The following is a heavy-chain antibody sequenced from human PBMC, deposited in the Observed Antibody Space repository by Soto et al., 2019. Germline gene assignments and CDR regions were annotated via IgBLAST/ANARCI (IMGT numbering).Heavy chain of an antibody. D-gene: IGHD6-25*01. CDR3: ARESFLAAAPDYYYYGMDV. J-gene: IGHJ6*02. CDR1: GGSVSSGSYY. Sequence: PSETLSLTCTVSGGSVSSGSYYWSWIRQPPGKGLEWIGYIYYSGSTNYNPSLKSRVTISVDTSKNQFSLKLSSVTAADTAVYYCARESFLAAAPDYYYYGMDVWGQGTTVTVSS. CDR2: IYYSGST. V-gene: IGHV4-61*01.